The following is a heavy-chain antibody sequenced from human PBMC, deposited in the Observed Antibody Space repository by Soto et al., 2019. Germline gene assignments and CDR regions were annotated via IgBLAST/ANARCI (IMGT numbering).Heavy chain of an antibody. J-gene: IGHJ4*02. D-gene: IGHD2-21*02. Sequence: QITLKESGPNLVKPTQTLTLTCSFSGSSLSRSRVGVGWIRQPPGTALGAAGIIFANDEKGYNTSLKHRISIPLDPPKNQLLLTTANMYPRATPTSYCLYGPYCGGDCYSEWCQGTLFTVSS. V-gene: IGHV2-5*01. CDR1: GSSLSRSRVG. CDR2: IFANDEK. CDR3: LYGPYCGGDCYSE.